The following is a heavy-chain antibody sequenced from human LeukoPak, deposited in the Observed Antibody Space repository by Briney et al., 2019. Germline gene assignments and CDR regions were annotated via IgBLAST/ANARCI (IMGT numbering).Heavy chain of an antibody. D-gene: IGHD3-22*01. Sequence: GGSLRLSCAASGFTFDDYAMHWVRQAPGKGLEWVSLISWDGGSTYYADSVKGRFTISRDNSKNSLYLQMNSLRAEDTALYYCAKGQEVRTYYYNSSGYLSPWGQGPLVTVSS. J-gene: IGHJ5*02. CDR3: AKGQEVRTYYYNSSGYLSP. V-gene: IGHV3-43D*03. CDR1: GFTFDDYA. CDR2: ISWDGGST.